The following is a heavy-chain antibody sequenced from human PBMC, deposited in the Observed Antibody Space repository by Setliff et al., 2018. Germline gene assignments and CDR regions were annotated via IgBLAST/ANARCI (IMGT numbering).Heavy chain of an antibody. CDR1: GFTVSSNY. CDR2: IYSGGNT. V-gene: IGHV3-66*02. Sequence: GGSLRLSCAASGFTVSSNYMSWDRQPPGKGLEWVSVIYSGGNTYYADSVKGRFTISRDNSKNTLDLQMNSLRVEDTAVYYCAREWLQEAFDIWGQGTMVTVSS. D-gene: IGHD2-8*01. CDR3: AREWLQEAFDI. J-gene: IGHJ3*02.